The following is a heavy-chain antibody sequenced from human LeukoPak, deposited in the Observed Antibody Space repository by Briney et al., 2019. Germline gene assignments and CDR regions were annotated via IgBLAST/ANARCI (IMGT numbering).Heavy chain of an antibody. D-gene: IGHD5-24*01. J-gene: IGHJ4*02. V-gene: IGHV1-69*01. CDR3: AKGREGYNPRVYFDS. CDR2: IIPFVGTP. Sequence: SVKVSCKAAGGAFSYYVVNWVRRAPGQGLEWMGGIIPFVGTPDYAQKFQGRVSIPPDESASIVYMELSSLKSEDTALYYCAKGREGYNPRVYFDSWGLGTQVIVSS. CDR1: GGAFSYYV.